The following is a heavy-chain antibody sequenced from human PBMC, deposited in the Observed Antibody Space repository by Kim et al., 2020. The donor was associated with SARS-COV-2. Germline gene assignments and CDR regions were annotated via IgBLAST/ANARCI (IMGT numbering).Heavy chain of an antibody. D-gene: IGHD3-22*01. V-gene: IGHV4-34*01. CDR3: ARAPQSRRLNTYYYDSSGSKKRFVY. J-gene: IGHJ4*02. Sequence: SETLSLTCAVYGGSFSGYYWSWIRQPPGKGLEWIGEINHSGSTNYNPSLKSRVTISVDTSKNQFSLKLSSVTAADTAVYYCARAPQSRRLNTYYYDSSGSKKRFVYWGQGTLVTVSS. CDR2: INHSGST. CDR1: GGSFSGYY.